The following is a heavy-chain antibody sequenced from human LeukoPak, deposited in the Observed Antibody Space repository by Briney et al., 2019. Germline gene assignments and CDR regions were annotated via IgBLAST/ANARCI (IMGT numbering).Heavy chain of an antibody. J-gene: IGHJ4*02. CDR2: INPITGGT. Sequence: ASVKVSCKASGYTFTGYYLHWVRQAPGQGLEWMGWINPITGGTNYAQRFQGRVTMTRDTSISTVYMELSRLRSDDTAVCYCARPYCNSRSCHDYFDYWGQGTLVTVSS. CDR1: GYTFTGYY. D-gene: IGHD2/OR15-2a*01. V-gene: IGHV1-2*02. CDR3: ARPYCNSRSCHDYFDY.